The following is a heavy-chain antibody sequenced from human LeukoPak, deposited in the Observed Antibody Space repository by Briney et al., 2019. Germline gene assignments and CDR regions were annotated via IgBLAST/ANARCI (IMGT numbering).Heavy chain of an antibody. V-gene: IGHV1-46*01. CDR1: GGTFSSYA. J-gene: IGHJ4*02. Sequence: ASVKVSCKASGGTFSSYAISWVRQAPGQGLEWMGIINPSGGSTSYTQKFQGRVTMTTDTSTSTAYMELRSLRTDDTAVYYCARDGYYDILTGYKPDYWGQGTLVTVSS. D-gene: IGHD3-9*01. CDR2: INPSGGST. CDR3: ARDGYYDILTGYKPDY.